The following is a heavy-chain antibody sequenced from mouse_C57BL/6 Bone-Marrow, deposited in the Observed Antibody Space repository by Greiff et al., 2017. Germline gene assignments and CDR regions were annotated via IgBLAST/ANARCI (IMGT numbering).Heavy chain of an antibody. V-gene: IGHV1-19*01. CDR3: SRIITTVVASFPHWYCDV. CDR2: INPYNGGT. D-gene: IGHD1-1*01. Sequence: EVQLQQSGPVLVKPGASVKMSCKASGYTFTDYYMNWVKQSHGKSLEWIGVINPYNGGTSYNQLFKGKATLTVAKSSSTAYIELNSLTSEDSSVYYCSRIITTVVASFPHWYCDVWGTGTTVTVSS. CDR1: GYTFTDYY. J-gene: IGHJ1*03.